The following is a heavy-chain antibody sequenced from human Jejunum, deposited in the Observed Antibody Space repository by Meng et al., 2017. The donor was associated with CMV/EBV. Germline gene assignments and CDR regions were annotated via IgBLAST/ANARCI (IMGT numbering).Heavy chain of an antibody. CDR3: GRNRVDY. Sequence: LKISFAASGFTFSTYWMSWVRQAPGKGLEWVANIKQDGSEKFYVDSVKGRFTISRDNAKSSLYLQMNSLRAEDTAVYYCGRNRVDYWGQGTLVTVSS. CDR1: GFTFSTYW. V-gene: IGHV3-7*01. CDR2: IKQDGSEK. D-gene: IGHD1-14*01. J-gene: IGHJ4*02.